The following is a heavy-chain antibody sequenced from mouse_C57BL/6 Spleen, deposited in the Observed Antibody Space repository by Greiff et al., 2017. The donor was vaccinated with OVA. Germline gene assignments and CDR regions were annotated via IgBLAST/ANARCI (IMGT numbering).Heavy chain of an antibody. CDR1: GFTFSSYA. CDR3: TKKGYGKESPFDN. CDR2: MSSGGDYI. V-gene: IGHV5-9-1*02. Sequence: EVQLQESGEGLVKPGGSLKLSCAASGFTFSSYAMSWVRQTPEKRLEWVAYMSSGGDYIYYADTVKGRFTISRYNARNTLNLQMSSLKSEDTAMYYCTKKGYGKESPFDNWGKGTPHTVSS. D-gene: IGHD2-10*02. J-gene: IGHJ2*01.